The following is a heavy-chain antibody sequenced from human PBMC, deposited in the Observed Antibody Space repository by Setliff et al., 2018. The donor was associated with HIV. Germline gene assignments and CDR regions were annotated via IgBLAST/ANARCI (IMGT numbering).Heavy chain of an antibody. Sequence: GGSLRLSCVASGFTYNNYWRHWVRQAPGKGLVWVSRIDEHGTITNYADSVKGRFTISRDNAKNSLYLQMNSLRAEDMALYYCAKDFGNYDSSGLDYWGQGTLVTVSS. D-gene: IGHD3-22*01. CDR3: AKDFGNYDSSGLDY. CDR1: GFTYNNYW. V-gene: IGHV3-74*01. J-gene: IGHJ4*02. CDR2: IDEHGTIT.